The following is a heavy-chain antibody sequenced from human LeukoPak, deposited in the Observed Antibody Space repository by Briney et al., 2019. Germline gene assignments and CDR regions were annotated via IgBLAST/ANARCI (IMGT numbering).Heavy chain of an antibody. D-gene: IGHD3-16*01. V-gene: IGHV1-18*01. CDR1: VYTFTSYG. CDR2: ISGSSSNT. J-gene: IGHJ3*02. Sequence: GASVTVSCKASVYTFTSYGISWVRQAPGQGLEWMGWISGSSSNTNYAQRLQGRVTMTTDTSTTTAYMELRSLRSDDTAVYYCARATGSWGHDGFDIWGQGTMVTVSS. CDR3: ARATGSWGHDGFDI.